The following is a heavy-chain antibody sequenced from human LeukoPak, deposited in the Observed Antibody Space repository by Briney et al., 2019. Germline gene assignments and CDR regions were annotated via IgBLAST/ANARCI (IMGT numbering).Heavy chain of an antibody. D-gene: IGHD1-26*01. V-gene: IGHV1-18*01. CDR2: ISTYNGNT. CDR3: ARDRVVGHTYFDY. CDR1: GYSFTSYA. J-gene: IGHJ4*02. Sequence: ASVKVSCKASGYSFTSYAINCVRQAPGQGLEWMGRISTYNGNTNYAQKFQGRVTMTTDTSTSTAYMELRSLRSDDTAVYYCARDRVVGHTYFDYWGQGTLVTVSS.